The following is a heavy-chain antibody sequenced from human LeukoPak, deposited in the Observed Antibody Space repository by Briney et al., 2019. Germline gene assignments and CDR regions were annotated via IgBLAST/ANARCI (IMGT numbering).Heavy chain of an antibody. D-gene: IGHD2-2*01. CDR3: ASRLPVVPAAMGFDP. V-gene: IGHV1-69*13. Sequence: SVKVSCKASGYIFTGYYMHWVRQAPGQGLEWMGGIIPIFGTANYAQKFQGRVTITADESTSTAYMELSSLRSEDTAVYYCASRLPVVPAAMGFDPWGQGTLVTVSS. J-gene: IGHJ5*02. CDR1: GYIFTGYY. CDR2: IIPIFGTA.